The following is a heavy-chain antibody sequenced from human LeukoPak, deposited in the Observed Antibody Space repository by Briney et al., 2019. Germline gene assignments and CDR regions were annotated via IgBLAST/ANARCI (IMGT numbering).Heavy chain of an antibody. CDR3: ARGGDIVVVPAAPTDY. CDR2: ISYDGSNK. CDR1: GFTFSSYA. J-gene: IGHJ4*02. V-gene: IGHV3-30*04. D-gene: IGHD2-2*01. Sequence: GSLGLSCAASGFTFSSYAMHWVRQAPGKGLEWVAVISYDGSNKYYADSVKGRFTISRDNSKNTLYLQMNSLRAEDTAVYYCARGGDIVVVPAAPTDYWGQGTLVTVSS.